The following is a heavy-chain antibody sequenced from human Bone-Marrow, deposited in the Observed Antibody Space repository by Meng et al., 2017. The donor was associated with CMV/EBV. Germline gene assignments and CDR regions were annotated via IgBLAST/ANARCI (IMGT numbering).Heavy chain of an antibody. D-gene: IGHD2-2*01. Sequence: GESLKISCAASGFTFSSYWMSWVRQAPGKGLEWVANIKQDGSEKHYVDSVKGRFTISRDNAKKSLYLQMNSLRAEDTAVYYCARGFTRFDPWGQGTLVTVYS. CDR1: GFTFSSYW. CDR3: ARGFTRFDP. J-gene: IGHJ5*02. CDR2: IKQDGSEK. V-gene: IGHV3-7*01.